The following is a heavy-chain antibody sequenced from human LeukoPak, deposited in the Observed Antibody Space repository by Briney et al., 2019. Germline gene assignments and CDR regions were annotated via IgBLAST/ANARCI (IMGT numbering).Heavy chain of an antibody. CDR3: ARARYCSSTSCFFLDY. J-gene: IGHJ4*02. D-gene: IGHD2-2*01. CDR1: GFTVSSNY. Sequence: GGSLRLSCAASGFTVSSNYMSWVRQAPGKGLEWVSVIYSGGSTYYADSVKGRFTISRDNAKNSLYLQMNSLRAEDTAVYYCARARYCSSTSCFFLDYWGQGTLVTVSS. CDR2: IYSGGST. V-gene: IGHV3-66*01.